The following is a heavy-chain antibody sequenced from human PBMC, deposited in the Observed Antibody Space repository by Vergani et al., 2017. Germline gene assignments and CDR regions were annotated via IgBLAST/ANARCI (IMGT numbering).Heavy chain of an antibody. D-gene: IGHD5-12*01. CDR3: ARGRTHGYSGYERYYYGMDV. J-gene: IGHJ6*02. Sequence: QVQLQQWGAGLLKPSETLSLPCAVYGGSFSGYYWSWIRQPPGQGLEWIGEINHSGSTNYNPSLKSRVTISVNTSKNKLSLKLSSVTAADTAVYYCARGRTHGYSGYERYYYGMDVWGQGTTVTVSS. CDR1: GGSFSGYY. CDR2: INHSGST. V-gene: IGHV4-34*01.